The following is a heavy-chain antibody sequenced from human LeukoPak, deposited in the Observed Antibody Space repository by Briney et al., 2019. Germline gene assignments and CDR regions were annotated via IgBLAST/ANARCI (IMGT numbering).Heavy chain of an antibody. V-gene: IGHV4-39*01. Sequence: PSETPSLTCTVSGGSISSSSYYWGWIRQPPGKGLEWIGSIYYSGSTYYNPSLKSRVTISGDTSKNQFSLKLSSVTAADTAVYYCARGCNYYDSSGYYYNAFDIWGQGTMVTVSS. D-gene: IGHD3-22*01. CDR1: GGSISSSSYY. CDR2: IYYSGST. J-gene: IGHJ3*02. CDR3: ARGCNYYDSSGYYYNAFDI.